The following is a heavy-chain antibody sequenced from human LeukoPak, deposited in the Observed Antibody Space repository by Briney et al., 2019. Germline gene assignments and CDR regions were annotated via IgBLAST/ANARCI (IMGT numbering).Heavy chain of an antibody. CDR3: ARVVCSSTSCEKRGAFDI. Sequence: SETLSLTCTVSGGSISSYYWNWIRQPPGKGLEWIGYIYYSGATNYNPFLKSRVTISVDTSKNQFSLNLSSVTAADTAVYYCARVVCSSTSCEKRGAFDIWGQGTMVTVSS. D-gene: IGHD2-2*01. CDR2: IYYSGAT. V-gene: IGHV4-59*01. CDR1: GGSISSYY. J-gene: IGHJ3*02.